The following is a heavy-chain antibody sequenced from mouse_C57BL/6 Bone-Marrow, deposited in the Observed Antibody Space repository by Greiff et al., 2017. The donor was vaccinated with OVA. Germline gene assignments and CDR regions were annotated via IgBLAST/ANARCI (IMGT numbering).Heavy chain of an antibody. J-gene: IGHJ4*01. V-gene: IGHV14-4*01. CDR1: GFNIKDDY. Sequence: VQLQQPGAELVRPGASVKLSCTASGFNIKDDYMHWVKQRPEQGLEWIGWIDPENGDTEYASKFQGKATITADTSSNTAYLQLSSLTSEDTAVYYCTTVKYYYAMDYWGQGTSVTVSS. CDR3: TTVKYYYAMDY. CDR2: IDPENGDT.